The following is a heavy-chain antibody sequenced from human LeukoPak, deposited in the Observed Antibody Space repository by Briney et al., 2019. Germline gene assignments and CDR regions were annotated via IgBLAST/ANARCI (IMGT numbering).Heavy chain of an antibody. CDR3: ASGSYGFDY. CDR1: RFTFSSYA. J-gene: IGHJ4*02. D-gene: IGHD1-26*01. CDR2: ISYDGSNK. Sequence: QPGKSLRLSCEASRFTFSSYAMHWVRQAPGKGLEWVAVISYDGSNKYYADSVKGRFTISRDNSKNTLYLQMNSLRAEDTAVYYCASGSYGFDYWGQGTLVTVSS. V-gene: IGHV3-30-3*01.